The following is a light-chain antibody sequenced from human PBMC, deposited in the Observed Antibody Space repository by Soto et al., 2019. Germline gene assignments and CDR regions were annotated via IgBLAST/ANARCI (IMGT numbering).Light chain of an antibody. CDR2: GAS. CDR1: QSIRSN. J-gene: IGKJ1*01. CDR3: QQYNNWPRT. V-gene: IGKV3-15*01. Sequence: EIVMTQSPATLSVSPGERATLSCRASQSIRSNLAWYQQKPGQAPRLLISGASTRATGIPARVSGSGSGTEFTLTISGLQSEDFALYYCQQYNNWPRTFGQGTKVEIK.